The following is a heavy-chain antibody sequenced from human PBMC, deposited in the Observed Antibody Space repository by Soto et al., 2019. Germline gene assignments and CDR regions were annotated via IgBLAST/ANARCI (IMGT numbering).Heavy chain of an antibody. J-gene: IGHJ6*02. V-gene: IGHV3-66*01. Sequence: GGSLRLSCAASGFTVSSNYMSWVRQAPGKGLEWVSVIYSGGTTYYADSVKGRFTISRDNSKNTLYLQMNSLRAEDTAVYYCAKVGMVRTPTGGMDVWGQGTTVTVSS. D-gene: IGHD3-10*01. CDR3: AKVGMVRTPTGGMDV. CDR2: IYSGGTT. CDR1: GFTVSSNY.